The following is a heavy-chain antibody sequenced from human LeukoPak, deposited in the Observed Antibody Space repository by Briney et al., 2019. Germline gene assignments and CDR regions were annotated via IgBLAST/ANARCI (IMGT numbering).Heavy chain of an antibody. CDR1: GNSISRGDNY. CDR2: IYTSGST. D-gene: IGHD3-22*01. Sequence: SQTLSLTCTVSGNSISRGDNYWSWIRQPAGKGLEWIGRIYTSGSTNYNPSLKSRVTISGDTSKNQFSPRLSSVTAADTAVYYCARASYSYDINGWVPFDYWGQGTLVTVSS. J-gene: IGHJ4*02. CDR3: ARASYSYDINGWVPFDY. V-gene: IGHV4-61*02.